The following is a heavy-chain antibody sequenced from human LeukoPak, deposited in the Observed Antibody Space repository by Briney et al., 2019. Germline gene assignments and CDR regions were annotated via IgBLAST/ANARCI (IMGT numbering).Heavy chain of an antibody. CDR2: INHSGST. V-gene: IGHV4-34*01. D-gene: IGHD2-15*01. CDR3: ARRKLGYCSGGSCHGLWDY. Sequence: SETLSLTCAVYGGSFSGYYWSWIRQPPGKGLEWIGEINHSGSTNYNPSLKSRVTISVDTSKNQFSLKLSSVTAADTAVYYCARRKLGYCSGGSCHGLWDYWGQGTLVTVSS. J-gene: IGHJ4*02. CDR1: GGSFSGYY.